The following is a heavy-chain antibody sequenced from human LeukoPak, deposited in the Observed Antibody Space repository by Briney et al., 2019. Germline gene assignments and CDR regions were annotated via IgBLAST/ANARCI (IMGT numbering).Heavy chain of an antibody. Sequence: GGSLRLSCVGSGFTFSSYAMSWVRQAPGKGLEWVSLISGSGSSTYYADSVKGRFTISRDNSKNTLYLQMNSLRAEDTAVYFCAKDQYSRYYGMDVWGQGTTVTVSS. CDR3: AKDQYSRYYGMDV. CDR2: ISGSGSST. V-gene: IGHV3-23*01. D-gene: IGHD4-11*01. J-gene: IGHJ6*02. CDR1: GFTFSSYA.